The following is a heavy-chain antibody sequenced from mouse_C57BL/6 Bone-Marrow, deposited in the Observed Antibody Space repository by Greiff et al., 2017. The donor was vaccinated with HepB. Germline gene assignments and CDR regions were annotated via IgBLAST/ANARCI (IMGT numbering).Heavy chain of an antibody. V-gene: IGHV1-64*01. CDR2: IHPNSGST. J-gene: IGHJ1*03. Sequence: QVHVKQPGAELVKPGASVKLSCKASGYTFTSYWMHWVKQRPGQGLEWIGMIHPNSGSTNYNEKFKSKATLTVDKSSSTAYMQLSSLTSEDSAVYYCARETTVVATHWYFDVWGTGTTVTVSS. CDR1: GYTFTSYW. D-gene: IGHD1-1*01. CDR3: ARETTVVATHWYFDV.